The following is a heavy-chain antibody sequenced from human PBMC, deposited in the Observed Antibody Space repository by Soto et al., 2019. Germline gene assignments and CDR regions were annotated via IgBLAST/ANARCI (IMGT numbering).Heavy chain of an antibody. D-gene: IGHD2-15*01. Sequence: ASVKVSCKASGYTFTNYGITWVRQAPGQGLEWMGWIGAYNGDTNDAPKFQDRVTMTSDTSTSTVYMELRSLRSDDTAVYYCARAGAAPYYYYGMDVWGQGTRVTVSS. V-gene: IGHV1-18*01. CDR1: GYTFTNYG. CDR2: IGAYNGDT. CDR3: ARAGAAPYYYYGMDV. J-gene: IGHJ6*02.